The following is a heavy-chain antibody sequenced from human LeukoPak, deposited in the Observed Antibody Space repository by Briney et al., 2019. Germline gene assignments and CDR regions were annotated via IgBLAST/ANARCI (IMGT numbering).Heavy chain of an antibody. CDR2: MNPNSGNT. D-gene: IGHD4-23*01. V-gene: IGHV1-8*01. CDR3: ATTVFTGVYYYGMDV. CDR1: GYTFTSYD. J-gene: IGHJ6*02. Sequence: ASVKVSCKASGYTFTSYDINWVRQATGQGLEWMGWMNPNSGNTGYAQKFQGRVTMTRNTSISTAYMELSSLRSEDTAVYYCATTVFTGVYYYGMDVWAKGPRSPSP.